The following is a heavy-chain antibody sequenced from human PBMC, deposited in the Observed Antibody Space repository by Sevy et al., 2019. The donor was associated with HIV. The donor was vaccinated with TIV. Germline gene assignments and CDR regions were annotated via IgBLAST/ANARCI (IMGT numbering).Heavy chain of an antibody. CDR1: GDSVSSDNYY. J-gene: IGHJ4*02. V-gene: IGHV4-61*01. CDR3: ARLSAVSRSYNFDY. D-gene: IGHD4-4*01. CDR2: MFYRGST. Sequence: SETLSLTCTVSGDSVSSDNYYWSWIRQPPGKGLEWIGYMFYRGSTNYNPSLKSLVTISVDTSKNQFSLKLNSVTAADTAVYYCARLSAVSRSYNFDYWGQGTLVTVSS.